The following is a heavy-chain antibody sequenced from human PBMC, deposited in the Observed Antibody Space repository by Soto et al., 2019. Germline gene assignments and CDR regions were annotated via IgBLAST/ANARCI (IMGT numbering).Heavy chain of an antibody. CDR2: IIPIFGTA. J-gene: IGHJ6*02. Sequence: GASVKVSCKASGYTFTSYAISWVRQAPGQGLEWMGGIIPIFGTANYAQKFQGRVTITADESTSTAYMELSSLRSEDTAVYYCARGSITVARGVIPANAAPRPRYGMDVWGQGNTVTVSS. CDR1: GYTFTSYA. V-gene: IGHV1-69*13. CDR3: ARGSITVARGVIPANAAPRPRYGMDV. D-gene: IGHD3-10*01.